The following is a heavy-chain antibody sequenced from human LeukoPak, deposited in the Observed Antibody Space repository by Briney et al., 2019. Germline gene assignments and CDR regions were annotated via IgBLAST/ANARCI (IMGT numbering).Heavy chain of an antibody. CDR2: ISYDGSNK. Sequence: GGSLRLSCAASGFTFSSYAMHWVRQAPGKGLEWVAVISYDGSNKYYADSAKGRFTISRDNSKNTLYLQMNSLRAEDTAVYYCARAVAVGASAFDIWGQGTMVTVSS. D-gene: IGHD1-26*01. J-gene: IGHJ3*02. CDR1: GFTFSSYA. V-gene: IGHV3-30-3*01. CDR3: ARAVAVGASAFDI.